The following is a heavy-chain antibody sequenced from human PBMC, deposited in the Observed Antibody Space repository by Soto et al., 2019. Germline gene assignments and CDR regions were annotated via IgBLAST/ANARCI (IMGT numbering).Heavy chain of an antibody. J-gene: IGHJ4*02. Sequence: GESLKISCKGSGYTFTSYWIAWVRQMPGKGLEWIAIINPGHSDAKYSPSFQGQVTISADKSINTAYLQWSSLKASDTAMYYCARHATSYDILSGYYFDYWGQGTLVTLSS. CDR3: ARHATSYDILSGYYFDY. CDR2: INPGHSDA. V-gene: IGHV5-51*01. D-gene: IGHD3-9*01. CDR1: GYTFTSYW.